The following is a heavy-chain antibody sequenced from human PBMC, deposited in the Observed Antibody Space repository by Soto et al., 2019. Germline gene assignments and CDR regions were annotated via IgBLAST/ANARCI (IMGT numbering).Heavy chain of an antibody. Sequence: QVQLVQSGAEVKKPGASVRVSCKVSGYTLSELPIHWVRQAPGKGLEWMGGFDPEDEETVYPQKFQCRVTMTADTSTDASYMELSSLRSDDTAVYYRATDLQSPSWRWKSPSSFVYWGQGTLVTVSS. J-gene: IGHJ4*02. CDR2: FDPEDEET. D-gene: IGHD1-1*01. V-gene: IGHV1-24*01. CDR1: GYTLSELP. CDR3: ATDLQSPSWRWKSPSSFVY.